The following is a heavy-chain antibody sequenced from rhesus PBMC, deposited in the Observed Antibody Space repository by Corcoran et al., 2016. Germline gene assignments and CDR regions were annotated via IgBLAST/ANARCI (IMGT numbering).Heavy chain of an antibody. CDR1: GGSISSSY. CDR2: IEGRSITT. Sequence: QLQLQESGPGLVKPSETLSVTCAVSGGSISSSYWSWIRQAPGKGLEWIGYIEGRSITTNYNPSLKNRALISKDTSQNQFSLKLTSVTAADTAIYYCARDIEPQPLGCWGQGVLVTVSS. J-gene: IGHJ4*01. D-gene: IGHD3S6*01. V-gene: IGHV4-169*02. CDR3: ARDIEPQPLGC.